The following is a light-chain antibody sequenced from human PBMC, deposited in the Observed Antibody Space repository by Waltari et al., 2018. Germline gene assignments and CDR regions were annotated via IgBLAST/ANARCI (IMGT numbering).Light chain of an antibody. V-gene: IGLV2-23*02. J-gene: IGLJ3*02. CDR3: CSYAGTSTMV. Sequence: QSALTQPASVSGSPGMSITISCNGTRHDVGSYHLVSWYQQHPGKAPQLIIFEVTKRPSGVSDRFSGSKSDNTASLTISGLQAEDEADYFCCSYAGTSTMVFGGGTKLTVL. CDR2: EVT. CDR1: RHDVGSYHL.